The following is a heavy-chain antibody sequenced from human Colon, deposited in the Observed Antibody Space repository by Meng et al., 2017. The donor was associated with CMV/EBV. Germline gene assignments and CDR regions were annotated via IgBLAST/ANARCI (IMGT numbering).Heavy chain of an antibody. CDR2: ISHDGYNK. D-gene: IGHD4-11*01. CDR3: ARDSNDYSDYAHWFDA. J-gene: IGHJ5*02. V-gene: IGHV3-30-3*01. CDR1: GFTFSNYG. Sequence: GESLKISCAASGFTFSNYGVHWVRQAPGKGLEWLTIISHDGYNKNYADSVRGRLTISRDNAKNSVYLQMNSLRAEDTAVYYCARDSNDYSDYAHWFDAWGQGTLVTVSS.